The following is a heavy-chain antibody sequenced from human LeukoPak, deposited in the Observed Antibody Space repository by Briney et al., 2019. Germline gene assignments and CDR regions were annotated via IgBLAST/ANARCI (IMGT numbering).Heavy chain of an antibody. V-gene: IGHV3-23*01. CDR1: GFTFSSYA. J-gene: IGHJ4*02. D-gene: IGHD3-10*01. Sequence: GGSLRLSCAASGFTFSSYAMSWVRQAPGKGLEWVSAISGSGGSTYYADSVKGRFTISRDNSKNTPYLQMNSLRAEDTAVYYCAKDTGLLWFGELLSSAFDYWGQGTLVTVSS. CDR2: ISGSGGST. CDR3: AKDTGLLWFGELLSSAFDY.